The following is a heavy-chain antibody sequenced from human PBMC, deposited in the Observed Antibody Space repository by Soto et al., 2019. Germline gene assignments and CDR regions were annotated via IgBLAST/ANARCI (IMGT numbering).Heavy chain of an antibody. D-gene: IGHD4-4*01. Sequence: ASVKVSCKASGYTFTSYDINWVRQATGQGLEWMGWMNPNSGNTGYAQKFQGRVTMTRNTSISTAYMELSSLRSEDTAVYYCASSTTVTWANYGMDVWGQGTTVTVSS. CDR2: MNPNSGNT. V-gene: IGHV1-8*01. CDR1: GYTFTSYD. J-gene: IGHJ6*02. CDR3: ASSTTVTWANYGMDV.